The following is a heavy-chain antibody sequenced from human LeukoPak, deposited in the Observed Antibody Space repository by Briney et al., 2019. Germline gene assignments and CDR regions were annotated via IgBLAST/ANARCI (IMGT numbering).Heavy chain of an antibody. CDR3: ARGEWLLHY. D-gene: IGHD5-18*01. CDR1: GYTFTDYY. Sequence: ASVKVSCNAYGYTFTDYYIHWVRQAPGQGLEWMGRINPNSGGTNSAQKFQGRVTMTRDTSISTAYMELSRLRSDDTAVYYCARGEWLLHYWGQGILVTVSS. V-gene: IGHV1-2*06. CDR2: INPNSGGT. J-gene: IGHJ4*02.